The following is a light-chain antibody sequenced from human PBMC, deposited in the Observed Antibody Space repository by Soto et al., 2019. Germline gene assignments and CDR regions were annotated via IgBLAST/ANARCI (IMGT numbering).Light chain of an antibody. CDR1: QGISSA. CDR2: DAS. V-gene: IGKV1-13*02. J-gene: IGKJ4*01. Sequence: AIQLTQSPSSLSASVGDTVTITCRASQGISSALTWYQQKPGKVPKLLIYDASSLNSRVPSRFSGSGSGTDFTLTISSLQPEDFATYYCQQFNSYPLTFGGGTKVDIK. CDR3: QQFNSYPLT.